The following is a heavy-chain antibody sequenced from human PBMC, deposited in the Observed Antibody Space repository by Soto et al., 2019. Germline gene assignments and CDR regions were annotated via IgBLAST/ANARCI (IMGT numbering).Heavy chain of an antibody. J-gene: IGHJ4*02. CDR1: GFTFSNYG. Sequence: EVHLVESGGGLVQPGGSLRLSCAASGFTFSNYGMSWVRQAPGKGLEWVANIKQDGSEKYYVDSVKGRFTISRDNAKNSLYLKMNRLRAEDTAVYYCERDFKYWGQGTLVTVSS. CDR2: IKQDGSEK. CDR3: ERDFKY. V-gene: IGHV3-7*03.